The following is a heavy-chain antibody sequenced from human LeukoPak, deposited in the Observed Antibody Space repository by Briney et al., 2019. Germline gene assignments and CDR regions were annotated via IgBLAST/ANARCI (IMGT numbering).Heavy chain of an antibody. D-gene: IGHD2-15*01. J-gene: IGHJ3*02. CDR2: ISPVDSNT. CDR1: GYSSTSNW. CDR3: AIRNRGDGCGGSCHDDTFDI. V-gene: IGHV5-51*01. Sequence: GESLKISCKASGYSSTSNWIGWLRQIPGKGRKGMGIISPVDSNTRYSPSFQGQVTISADKSISTAYLQWNSLKTSDTAMYYCAIRNRGDGCGGSCHDDTFDIRGQGTMVTVSS.